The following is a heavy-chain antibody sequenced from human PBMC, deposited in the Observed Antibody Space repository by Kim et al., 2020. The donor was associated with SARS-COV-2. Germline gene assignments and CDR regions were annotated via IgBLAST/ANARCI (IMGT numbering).Heavy chain of an antibody. J-gene: IGHJ4*02. CDR1: GGSFSGYY. Sequence: SETLSLTCAVYGGSFSGYYWSWIRQPPGKGLEWIGEINHSGSTNYNPSLKSRVTISVDTSKNQFSLKLSSVTAADTAVYYCARVGYSSGRYGDYWGQGTLVTVSS. V-gene: IGHV4-34*01. CDR3: ARVGYSSGRYGDY. CDR2: INHSGST. D-gene: IGHD6-19*01.